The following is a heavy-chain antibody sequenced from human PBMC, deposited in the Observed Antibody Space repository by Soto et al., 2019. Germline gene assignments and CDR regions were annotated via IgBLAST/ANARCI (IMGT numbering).Heavy chain of an antibody. CDR2: ISGSGGST. CDR3: AKDEFSGWYGYYYYGMDV. Sequence: GGSLRLSCAASGFTFSSYAMSWVRQAPGKGLEWVSVISGSGGSTYYADSVKGRFTISRDNSKNTLYLQMNSLRAEDTAVYYCAKDEFSGWYGYYYYGMDVWGQGTTVTVS. J-gene: IGHJ6*02. V-gene: IGHV3-23*01. D-gene: IGHD6-19*01. CDR1: GFTFSSYA.